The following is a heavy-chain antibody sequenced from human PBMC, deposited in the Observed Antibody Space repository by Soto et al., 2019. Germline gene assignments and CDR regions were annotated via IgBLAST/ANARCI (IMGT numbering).Heavy chain of an antibody. CDR1: GGSISSYY. V-gene: IGHV4-59*01. D-gene: IGHD6-13*01. Sequence: TDTQSLTCTVSGGSISSYYQSWIRQPPGKGLEWNGYIYYSGSTNYNPSLESRVTISVDTSKDQFSLKLSSVTAADTAVYYCARGQQLVRFWFYPWGQGTLVTVSS. CDR2: IYYSGST. CDR3: ARGQQLVRFWFYP. J-gene: IGHJ5*02.